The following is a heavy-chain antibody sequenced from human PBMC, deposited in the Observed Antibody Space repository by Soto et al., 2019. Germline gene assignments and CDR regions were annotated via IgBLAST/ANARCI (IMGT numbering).Heavy chain of an antibody. J-gene: IGHJ6*04. D-gene: IGHD3-3*01. CDR2: ISCYNGKT. V-gene: IGHV1-18*01. CDR3: ARDAPPPELRFLEWHNYDYNGMDA. CDR1: GYSFTAYG. Sequence: ASVNVSCKTSGYSFTAYGISWVRQAPGQGLEWMGWISCYNGKTKYAQKVQGRVTMTTDTSTSTAYMEVRSLRSEDTAIYYCARDAPPPELRFLEWHNYDYNGMDAWGEGNTVTFSA.